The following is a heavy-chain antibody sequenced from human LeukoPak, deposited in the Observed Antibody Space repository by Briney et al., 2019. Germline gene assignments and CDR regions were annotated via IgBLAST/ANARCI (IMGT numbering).Heavy chain of an antibody. D-gene: IGHD1-1*01. CDR1: GFTFSSYE. CDR2: ISSSGSTI. J-gene: IGHJ4*02. V-gene: IGHV3-48*03. Sequence: GGSLRLSCAASGFTFSSYEMNWVRQAPGKGLERVSYISSSGSTIYYADSVKGRFTISRDNAKNSLYLQMNSLRAEDTAVYYCARDANNWNDGSIDYWGQGTLVTVSS. CDR3: ARDANNWNDGSIDY.